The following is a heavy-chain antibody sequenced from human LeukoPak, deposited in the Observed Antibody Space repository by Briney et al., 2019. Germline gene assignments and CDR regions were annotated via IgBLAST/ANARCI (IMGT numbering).Heavy chain of an antibody. J-gene: IGHJ5*02. CDR3: AKPISGGLAVTADWFDP. Sequence: GGSLRLSCEASGFAFRFSAMTWVPQAPGTGLEWGSTFNANAINTSYATSVKGRFTISRDNSKSTLYLHLNSLRAEDTAVYYCAKPISGGLAVTADWFDPWGQGTLVIVSS. V-gene: IGHV3-23*01. CDR2: FNANAINT. D-gene: IGHD6-19*01. CDR1: GFAFRFSA.